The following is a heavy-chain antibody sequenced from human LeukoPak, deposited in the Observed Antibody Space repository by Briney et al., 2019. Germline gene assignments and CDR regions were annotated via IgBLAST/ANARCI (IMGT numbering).Heavy chain of an antibody. CDR1: GYTFTGYY. D-gene: IGHD4/OR15-4a*01. V-gene: IGHV1-2*06. CDR3: ARGHYGGNPYYFDY. J-gene: IGHJ4*02. CDR2: INPNSGGT. Sequence: ASVKVSCKASGYTFTGYYMHWVRQAPGQGVEWMGRINPNSGGTNYAQKFQGRVTMTRDTSISTAYMELSRLRSDDTAVYYCARGHYGGNPYYFDYWGQGTLVTVSS.